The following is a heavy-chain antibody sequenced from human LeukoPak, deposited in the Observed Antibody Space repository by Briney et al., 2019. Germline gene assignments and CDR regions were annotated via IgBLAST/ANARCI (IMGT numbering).Heavy chain of an antibody. CDR2: IYSDNT. Sequence: GGSLRLSCTVSGFTVSTSAMSWVRPAPGKGREWVSFIYSDNTHYSDSVKGRFTISRDNSKNTLYLQVNSLRAEDTAVYYCARRAGAYSHPYDYWGQGTLVTVSS. J-gene: IGHJ4*02. CDR3: ARRAGAYSHPYDY. D-gene: IGHD4/OR15-4a*01. CDR1: GFTVSTSA. V-gene: IGHV3-53*01.